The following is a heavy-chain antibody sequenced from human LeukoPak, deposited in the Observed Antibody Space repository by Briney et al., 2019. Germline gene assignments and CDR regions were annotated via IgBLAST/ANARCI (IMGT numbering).Heavy chain of an antibody. V-gene: IGHV4-39*07. J-gene: IGHJ4*02. Sequence: PSETLSLTCTVSGGSISSSSYYWGWIRQPPGKGLEWIGSIYYSGSTYYNPSLKSRVTISVDTSKNQFSLKLSSVTAADTAVYYCASDYDSSVYWGQGTLVTVSS. CDR2: IYYSGST. CDR3: ASDYDSSVY. D-gene: IGHD3-22*01. CDR1: GGSISSSSYY.